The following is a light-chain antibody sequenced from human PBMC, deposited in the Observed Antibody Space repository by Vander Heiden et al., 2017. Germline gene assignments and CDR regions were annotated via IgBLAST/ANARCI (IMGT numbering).Light chain of an antibody. CDR3: QAWDSSTSVV. Sequence: SFDPTQPHSASVSPGQSASVARPVDQLGDNYASWYQQKPGKAPELVIYHDSKRPSGIPKRFSGSNSGNTATLTISGTQAKDEADYYCQAWDSSTSVVFGGGTKLTVL. J-gene: IGLJ2*01. CDR2: HDS. V-gene: IGLV3-1*01. CDR1: QLGDNY.